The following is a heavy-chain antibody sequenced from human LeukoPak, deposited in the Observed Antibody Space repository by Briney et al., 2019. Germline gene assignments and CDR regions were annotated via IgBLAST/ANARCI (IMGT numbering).Heavy chain of an antibody. D-gene: IGHD3-22*01. Sequence: ASVKVSCKASGYTFTSNYIHWVRQAPGQGLEWMGVINPSGGSTSYARKFQGRVTMTRDTSTSTVYMELSSLRSEDTAVYYCARDVISYYYDSSGSPIGSHFDYWGQGTLVTVSS. CDR3: ARDVISYYYDSSGSPIGSHFDY. J-gene: IGHJ4*02. CDR1: GYTFTSNY. V-gene: IGHV1-46*01. CDR2: INPSGGST.